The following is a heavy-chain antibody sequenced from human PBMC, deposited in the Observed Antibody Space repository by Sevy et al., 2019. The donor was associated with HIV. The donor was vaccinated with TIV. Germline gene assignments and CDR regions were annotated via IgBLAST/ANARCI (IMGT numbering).Heavy chain of an antibody. D-gene: IGHD1-26*01. J-gene: IGHJ4*02. CDR2: INGNSRYI. CDR1: GFSFSAFT. Sequence: GGSLRLSCPASGFSFSAFTMNWVRQAPGKGLEWVASINGNSRYIYYAESVRGRFTISRDNAQNSVYLQMNSLRAEDTAVYFCARVGATTGALTHWGQGTLVTVSS. CDR3: ARVGATTGALTH. V-gene: IGHV3-21*01.